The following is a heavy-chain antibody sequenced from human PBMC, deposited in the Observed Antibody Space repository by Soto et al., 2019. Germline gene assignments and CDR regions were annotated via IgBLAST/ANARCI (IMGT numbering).Heavy chain of an antibody. CDR1: GLTFRNYG. CDR2: ISDDGSDK. J-gene: IGHJ4*02. V-gene: IGHV3-30*18. D-gene: IGHD6-6*01. Sequence: QVQLVESGGGVVQPGRSLRLSCTASGLTFRNYGMHWVRQAPGKGLEWVAVISDDGSDKYYGDSVKGRFTISRDNSKNTLYLQMNSLRAEDTAVYYCAKGRYSNSPGHLEYWGQGTLVTVSS. CDR3: AKGRYSNSPGHLEY.